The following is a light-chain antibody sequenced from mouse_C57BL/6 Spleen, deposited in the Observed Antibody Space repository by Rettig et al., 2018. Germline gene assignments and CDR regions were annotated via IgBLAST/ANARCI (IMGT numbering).Light chain of an antibody. CDR3: QQWSSYPFT. CDR1: SSVSY. CDR2: DTS. J-gene: IGKJ4*01. V-gene: IGKV4-55*01. Sequence: QIVLTQSPAIMSASPGEKVTMTCSASSSVSYMYWYQQKPGSSPSLLIYDTSNLASGVPVRFSGSGSGTSYSRTISRMEAEDAATYYCQQWSSYPFTFGSGTKLEIK.